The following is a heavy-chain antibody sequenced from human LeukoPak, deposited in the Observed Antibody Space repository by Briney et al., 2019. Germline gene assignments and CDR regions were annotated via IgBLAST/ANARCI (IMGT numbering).Heavy chain of an antibody. CDR2: ISGSSRHK. CDR1: GFTFSSYT. J-gene: IGHJ4*02. Sequence: PGGSLRLSCAASGFTFSSYTMNWVRQAPGKGLEWVSSISGSSRHKYYADSVKGRFTISRDNAKNSLYLQMNSLRAEDTAAYYCARTANFAAGYYIGYWGQGTLVTVSS. CDR3: ARTANFAAGYYIGY. D-gene: IGHD6-13*01. V-gene: IGHV3-21*01.